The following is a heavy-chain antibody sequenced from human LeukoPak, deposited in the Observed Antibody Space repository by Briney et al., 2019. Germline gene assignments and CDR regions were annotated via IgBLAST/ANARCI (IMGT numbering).Heavy chain of an antibody. CDR1: GFTFRTFP. J-gene: IGHJ6*03. CDR2: TSNDGVNQ. V-gene: IGHV3-30*16. Sequence: PGGSLRLSCAASGFTFRTFPMHWVRQAPGKGLQWVAVTSNDGVNQYYADSAKGRFTISRDNSKNTLFLQMNSLTTEDTAVYYCARGAGTTVYYIDVWGKGTTVTVSS. CDR3: ARGAGTTVYYIDV. D-gene: IGHD1-7*01.